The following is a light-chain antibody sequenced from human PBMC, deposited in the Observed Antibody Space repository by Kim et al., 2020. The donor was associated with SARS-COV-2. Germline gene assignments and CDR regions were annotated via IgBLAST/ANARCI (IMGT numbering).Light chain of an antibody. V-gene: IGKV3-20*01. CDR3: PQYGGAPDT. J-gene: IGKJ2*01. Sequence: EIVVTQSPDTLSLSPGERATLSCRASQSVNSNYLAWYQHKPGQAPRLLIYGASNRATGIPDRFSGSGSGTDFTLTISSLEPEDFAVYYCPQYGGAPDTFGQGTKLEI. CDR2: GAS. CDR1: QSVNSNY.